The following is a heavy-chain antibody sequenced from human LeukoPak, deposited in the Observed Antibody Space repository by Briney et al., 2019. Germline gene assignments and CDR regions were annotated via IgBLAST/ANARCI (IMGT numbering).Heavy chain of an antibody. CDR3: AREKRAGYDSSGYSKYYFDY. CDR1: GGSISSGSYY. Sequence: PSETLSLTCTVSGGSISSGSYYWSWIRQPAGKGLEWIGRIYTSGSTNYNPSLKSRVTISVDTSKSQFSLKLSSVTAADTAVYYCAREKRAGYDSSGYSKYYFDYWGQGTLVTVSP. J-gene: IGHJ4*02. D-gene: IGHD3-22*01. V-gene: IGHV4-61*02. CDR2: IYTSGST.